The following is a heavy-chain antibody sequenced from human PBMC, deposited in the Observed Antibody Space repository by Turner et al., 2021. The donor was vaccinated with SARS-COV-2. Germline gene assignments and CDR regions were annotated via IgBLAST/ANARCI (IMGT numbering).Heavy chain of an antibody. J-gene: IGHJ4*02. CDR3: AKDALPAAGKLNSYFDY. Sequence: QVQLVQSGGGVVQPGRPLRLSCAASGFTFSSYGIHWVRQAPGKGLEWAAVISYDGSEKYYADSVKGRFTISRDNSKNTLYLQMSSLRPDDTAVYYCAKDALPAAGKLNSYFDYWGQGTLVTVSS. CDR2: ISYDGSEK. D-gene: IGHD6-13*01. CDR1: GFTFSSYG. V-gene: IGHV3-30*18.